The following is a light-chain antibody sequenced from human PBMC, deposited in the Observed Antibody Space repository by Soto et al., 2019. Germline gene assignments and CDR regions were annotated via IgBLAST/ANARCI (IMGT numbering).Light chain of an antibody. CDR1: QSVSSN. Sequence: EIMMSQSAATLSVSPGERATLSCRASQSVSSNLAWYQQKPGQAPRLLIYGASTRATGIPARFSGSGSGTEFTLTISSLQSEDFAVFFCQQYGTSEIIFGQGTRLAIK. V-gene: IGKV3-15*01. CDR2: GAS. CDR3: QQYGTSEII. J-gene: IGKJ5*01.